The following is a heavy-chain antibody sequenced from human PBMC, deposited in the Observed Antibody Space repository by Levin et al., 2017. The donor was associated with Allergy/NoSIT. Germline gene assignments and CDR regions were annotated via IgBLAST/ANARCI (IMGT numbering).Heavy chain of an antibody. CDR2: ISWNSGSI. V-gene: IGHV3-9*01. CDR1: GFTFDDYA. Sequence: SLKISCAASGFTFDDYAMHWVRQAPGKGLEWVSGISWNSGSIGYADSVKGRFTISRDNAKNSLYLQMNSLRAEDTALYYCAKDKRRYFDWLCFDYWGQGTLVTVSS. D-gene: IGHD3-9*01. J-gene: IGHJ4*02. CDR3: AKDKRRYFDWLCFDY.